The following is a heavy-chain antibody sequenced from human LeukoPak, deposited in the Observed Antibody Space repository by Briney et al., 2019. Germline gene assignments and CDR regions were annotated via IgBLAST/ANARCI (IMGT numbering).Heavy chain of an antibody. CDR1: GGTFSSYA. CDR2: IIPIFGTA. CDR3: ARVEPLRKYSSSWYWVFDY. V-gene: IGHV1-69*13. J-gene: IGHJ4*02. Sequence: SSVKVSCKASGGTFSSYAISWVRQAPGQGLEWMGGIIPIFGTANYAQKFQGRVTITAAESKSPAYMVLISLRSEDTAVYYCARVEPLRKYSSSWYWVFDYWGQGTLVTVSS. D-gene: IGHD6-13*01.